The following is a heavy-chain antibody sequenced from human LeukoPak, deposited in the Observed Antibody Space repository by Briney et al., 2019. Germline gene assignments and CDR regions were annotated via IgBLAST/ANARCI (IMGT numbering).Heavy chain of an antibody. CDR1: GFTVSSNY. J-gene: IGHJ4*02. V-gene: IGHV3-66*01. CDR2: IYSGGST. Sequence: GGSLRLSCAASGFTVSSNYMSWVRQAPGKGLEWVSVIYSGGSTYYADSVKGRFTISRDNSKNTLYLQMNSLRAEDTAVYYCARDPGYYYDSSGPTYYFDYWGQGTLVTVSS. D-gene: IGHD3-22*01. CDR3: ARDPGYYYDSSGPTYYFDY.